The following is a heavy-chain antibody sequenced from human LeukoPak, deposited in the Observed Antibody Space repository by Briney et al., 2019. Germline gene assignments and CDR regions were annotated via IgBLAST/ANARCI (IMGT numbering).Heavy chain of an antibody. Sequence: GGSLRLSCVASGFTFSKRWMTWVRQAPGKGLEWVANINNGDGSEKYYVDSVKGRFTISRDNAKNSLFLQMNGLRVEDTAVYYCATYGVVVGATDYWGQGTLVTVSS. J-gene: IGHJ4*02. D-gene: IGHD2-15*01. CDR2: INNGDGSEK. V-gene: IGHV3-7*01. CDR1: GFTFSKRW. CDR3: ATYGVVVGATDY.